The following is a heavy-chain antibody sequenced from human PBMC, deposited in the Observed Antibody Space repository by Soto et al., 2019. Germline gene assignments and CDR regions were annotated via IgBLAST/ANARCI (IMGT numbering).Heavy chain of an antibody. Sequence: QVQLVESGGGVVQPGRSLRLSCAASGFNFSSYGMHWVRQAPGKGLEWVAVISYDGSNKYYADSVKGRFTISRDNSKNTLYLQMNSLRAEDTAVYYCANTHDGDCYSCYYYGMDVWGQGTTVTVSS. V-gene: IGHV3-30*18. J-gene: IGHJ6*02. D-gene: IGHD2-21*02. CDR3: ANTHDGDCYSCYYYGMDV. CDR1: GFNFSSYG. CDR2: ISYDGSNK.